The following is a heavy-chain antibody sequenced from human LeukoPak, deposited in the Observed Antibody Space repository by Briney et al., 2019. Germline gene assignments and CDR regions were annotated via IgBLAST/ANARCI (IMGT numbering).Heavy chain of an antibody. D-gene: IGHD3-16*01. J-gene: IGHJ4*02. CDR1: GFTFSSYA. Sequence: PGRSLRLSCAASGFTFSSYAMHWVRQAPGKGLEWVAVISYDGSNKYYADSVKGRFTISRDNSKNTLYLQMNSLRAEDTAVYYCAREDARDGGYFDYWAQGTLVTVSS. CDR3: AREDARDGGYFDY. V-gene: IGHV3-30*04. CDR2: ISYDGSNK.